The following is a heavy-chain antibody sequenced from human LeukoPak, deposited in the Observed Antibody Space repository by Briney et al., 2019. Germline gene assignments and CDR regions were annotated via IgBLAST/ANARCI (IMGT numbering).Heavy chain of an antibody. Sequence: GGSLRLSCAASGFTFSSYAMSWVRQAPGNGLEWVSAISGSGGSTYYADSVKGRFTISRDNSKNTLYLQMNSLRAEDTAVYYCAKVLGMIVVTDAFDIWGQGTMVTVSS. D-gene: IGHD3-22*01. CDR3: AKVLGMIVVTDAFDI. J-gene: IGHJ3*02. CDR2: ISGSGGST. CDR1: GFTFSSYA. V-gene: IGHV3-23*01.